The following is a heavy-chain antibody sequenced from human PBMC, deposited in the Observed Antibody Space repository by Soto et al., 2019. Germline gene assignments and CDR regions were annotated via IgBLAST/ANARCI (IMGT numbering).Heavy chain of an antibody. V-gene: IGHV1-18*01. CDR3: ARENSYFDY. Sequence: QIQLLQSGAEVKKPGASVKVTCKASGYPFRNFGISWVRQAPGQGLEWMGWISAYNANANYAQKFQGRLTMTADTSTSTAYMELRSLRSDDTAVYYCARENSYFDYWCQGTLVTVSS. CDR1: GYPFRNFG. J-gene: IGHJ4*02. CDR2: ISAYNANA.